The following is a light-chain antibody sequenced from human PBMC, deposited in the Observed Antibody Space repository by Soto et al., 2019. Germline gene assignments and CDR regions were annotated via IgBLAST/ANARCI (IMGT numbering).Light chain of an antibody. CDR1: SGHSSYA. CDR3: QTWGTPMV. J-gene: IGLJ2*01. CDR2: LNSDGSH. Sequence: QPVLTQSPSASASLGASVKLTCTLSSGHSSYAIAWHQQQPEKGPRYLMKLNSDGSHSKGDGIPDRFSGSSSGAERYLTISSLQSEDEADYYCQTWGTPMVFGGGTKVTVL. V-gene: IGLV4-69*01.